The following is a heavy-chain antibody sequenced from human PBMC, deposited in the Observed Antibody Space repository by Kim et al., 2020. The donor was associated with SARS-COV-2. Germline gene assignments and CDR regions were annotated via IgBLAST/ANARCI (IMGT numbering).Heavy chain of an antibody. CDR3: TTDPTYYYGSPGENWFDP. Sequence: GGSLRLSCAASGFTFSNAWMSWVRQAPGKGLEWVGRIKSKTDGGTTDYAAPVKGRFTISRDDSKNTLYLQMNSLKTEDTAVYYCTTDPTYYYGSPGENWFDPWGQGTLVTVSS. J-gene: IGHJ5*02. CDR2: IKSKTDGGTT. CDR1: GFTFSNAW. V-gene: IGHV3-15*01. D-gene: IGHD3-10*01.